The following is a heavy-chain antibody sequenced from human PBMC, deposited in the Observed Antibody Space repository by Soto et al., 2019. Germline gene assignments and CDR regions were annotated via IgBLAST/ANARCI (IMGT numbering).Heavy chain of an antibody. V-gene: IGHV3-15*07. CDR1: GFTFSNAW. D-gene: IGHD1-1*01. Sequence: EEQLVESGGGLVKPGGSLRLSCAGSGFTFSNAWMNWVRQAPGKGLEWVGRIKSKPDGETTDYAAPVKGRFTISRDDSKNMVSLQMNSLKIEDTDVYYFNSGGYFFDYWGQGTLVTVSS. CDR2: IKSKPDGETT. CDR3: NSGGYFFDY. J-gene: IGHJ4*02.